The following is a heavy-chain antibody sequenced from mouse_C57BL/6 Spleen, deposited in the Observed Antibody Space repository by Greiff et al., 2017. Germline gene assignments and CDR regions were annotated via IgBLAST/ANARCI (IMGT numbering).Heavy chain of an antibody. CDR1: GYTFTDYY. CDR3: ARDSNYYFDY. J-gene: IGHJ2*01. CDR2: IYPGSGNT. V-gene: IGHV1-76*01. Sequence: QVHVKQSGAELVRPGASVKLSCKASGYTFTDYYINWVKQRPGQGLEWIARIYPGSGNTYYNEKFKGKATLTAEKSSSTAYMQLSSLTSEDSAVYFCARDSNYYFDYWGQGTTLTVSS. D-gene: IGHD2-5*01.